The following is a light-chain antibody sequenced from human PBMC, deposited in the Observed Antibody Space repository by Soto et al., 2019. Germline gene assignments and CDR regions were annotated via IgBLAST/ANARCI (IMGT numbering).Light chain of an antibody. J-gene: IGLJ2*01. V-gene: IGLV2-14*01. CDR2: DVS. CDR1: SDVGAYRY. Sequence: QSVLTQPASVSGSPGQSITISCTGSDVGAYRYVSWYQQHPGKAPRLMIYDVSNRPSGVSDRFSGSKSGNTASLTISGLQPEDEAYFFCSSYTGGNARVVFGGGTQLT. CDR3: SSYTGGNARVV.